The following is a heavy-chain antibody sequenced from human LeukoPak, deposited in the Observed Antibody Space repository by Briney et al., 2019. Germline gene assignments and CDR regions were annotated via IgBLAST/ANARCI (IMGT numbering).Heavy chain of an antibody. CDR2: IYPGDSDT. J-gene: IGHJ4*02. CDR1: GYSFTTYW. Sequence: GESLKISCKGSGYSFTTYWIGWARQMPGKGLEWMGIIYPGDSDTRYSPSFQGQVTISADTSIRTADLQWSSLKASDTAMYYCARTYRWGTWGFDSWGQGTLVTVSS. CDR3: ARTYRWGTWGFDS. V-gene: IGHV5-51*01. D-gene: IGHD3-16*01.